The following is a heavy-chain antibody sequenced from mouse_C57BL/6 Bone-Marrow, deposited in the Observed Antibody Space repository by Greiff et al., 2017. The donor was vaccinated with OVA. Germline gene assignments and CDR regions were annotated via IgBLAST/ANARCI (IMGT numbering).Heavy chain of an antibody. Sequence: VQLKQSGPGLVKPSQSLSLTCSVTGYSITSGYYWNWIRQFPGNKLEWMGYISYDGSNNYNQSLKNRISITRDTSKNQFFLKLNSVTTEDTATYYCARALYGNWKYFDVWGTGTTVTVSS. J-gene: IGHJ1*03. D-gene: IGHD2-1*01. V-gene: IGHV3-6*01. CDR1: GYSITSGYY. CDR2: ISYDGSN. CDR3: ARALYGNWKYFDV.